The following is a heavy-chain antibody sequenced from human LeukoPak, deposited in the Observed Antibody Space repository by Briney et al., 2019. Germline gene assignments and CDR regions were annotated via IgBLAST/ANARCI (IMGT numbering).Heavy chain of an antibody. CDR1: GFTFSSYW. V-gene: IGHV3-7*01. CDR3: ARDTIFPSYYYYMDV. CDR2: IKQDGSEK. J-gene: IGHJ6*03. D-gene: IGHD3-9*01. Sequence: GGSLRLSCAASGFTFSSYWMSWVRQAPGKGLEWVANIKQDGSEKYYVDSVKGGFTISRDNAKNSLYLQMNSLRAEDTAVYYCARDTIFPSYYYYMDVWGKGTTVTVSS.